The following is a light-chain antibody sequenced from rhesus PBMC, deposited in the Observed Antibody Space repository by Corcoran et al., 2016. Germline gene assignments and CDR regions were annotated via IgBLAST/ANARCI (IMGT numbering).Light chain of an antibody. Sequence: DIQMTQSPSSLSASVGDTVTITCRASQTISSWLDWYQQKPGKAPKVLIYKASRLQTGVPFRFSGSGSGTDFTLTISSLQPEDFATYYCLQYNSSPYSFGQGTKVEI. CDR3: LQYNSSPYS. J-gene: IGKJ2*01. V-gene: IGKV1-22*01. CDR2: KAS. CDR1: QTISSW.